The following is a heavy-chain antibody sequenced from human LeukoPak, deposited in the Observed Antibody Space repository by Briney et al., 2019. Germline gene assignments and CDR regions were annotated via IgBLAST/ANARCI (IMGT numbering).Heavy chain of an antibody. Sequence: SETLSLTCTVSGGSISSYYWSWIRQPPGKGLEWIGYIYYSGSTNYNPSLKSRVTISADTSKNQFSLRLSSVTAADTAVYYCARAEDEFDIWGQGTMVTVSS. CDR2: IYYSGST. V-gene: IGHV4-59*12. J-gene: IGHJ3*02. CDR1: GGSISSYY. D-gene: IGHD5-24*01. CDR3: ARAEDEFDI.